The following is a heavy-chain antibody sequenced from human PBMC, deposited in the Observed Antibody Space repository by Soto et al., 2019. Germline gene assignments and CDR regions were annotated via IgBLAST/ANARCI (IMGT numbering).Heavy chain of an antibody. D-gene: IGHD5-18*01. Sequence: EVQLLESGGGLVQPGGSLRLSCAASGFTFSSYAMSWVRQAPGKGLEWVSAISGSGGSTYYADSVKGRFTISRDNSKYTLYLQMNSLRAEDTAVYYCAKDHAGGYSYGCWNYWGQGTLVTVSS. CDR3: AKDHAGGYSYGCWNY. J-gene: IGHJ4*02. CDR1: GFTFSSYA. V-gene: IGHV3-23*01. CDR2: ISGSGGST.